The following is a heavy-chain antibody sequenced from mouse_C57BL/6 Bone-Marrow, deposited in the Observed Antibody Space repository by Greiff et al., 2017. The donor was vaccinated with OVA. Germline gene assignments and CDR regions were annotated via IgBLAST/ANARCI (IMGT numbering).Heavy chain of an antibody. Sequence: QVQLKQSGAELARPGASVKLSCKASGYTFTSYGISWVKQRTGQGLEWIGEIYPRSGNTYYNEKFKGKATLTADKSSSTAYMELRSLTSEDSAVYFCARGVYYSNSWFAYWGQGTTLTVSS. V-gene: IGHV1-81*01. CDR2: IYPRSGNT. J-gene: IGHJ2*01. CDR1: GYTFTSYG. D-gene: IGHD2-5*01. CDR3: ARGVYYSNSWFAY.